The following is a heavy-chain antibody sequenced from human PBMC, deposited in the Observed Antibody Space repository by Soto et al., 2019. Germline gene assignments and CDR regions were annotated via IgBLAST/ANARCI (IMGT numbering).Heavy chain of an antibody. V-gene: IGHV3-48*03. CDR3: ARRGSS. J-gene: IGHJ3*01. CDR1: GFTFSSSE. Sequence: GGSLRLSCAASGFTFSSSEMYWVRQAPGKGLEWVSYIHPGGQIIFYADSVKGRFTISRDNAKNSVYLQMNNLRAEDTAVYYCARRGSSWGQGTMVTVSS. CDR2: IHPGGQII. D-gene: IGHD2-2*01.